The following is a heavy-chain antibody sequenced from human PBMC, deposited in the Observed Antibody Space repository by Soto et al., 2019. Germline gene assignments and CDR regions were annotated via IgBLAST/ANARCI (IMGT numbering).Heavy chain of an antibody. Sequence: GASVKVSCKASGYTLTTNYMHWVRQAPGQGPEWMGIINPSGGSTTYAQKFQGRVIMTRDTATSTVYMELSSLRSEDTAVYYCARDFGTGLDYWGQGTLVTVSS. D-gene: IGHD3-10*01. CDR1: GYTLTTNY. CDR2: INPSGGST. V-gene: IGHV1-46*01. CDR3: ARDFGTGLDY. J-gene: IGHJ4*02.